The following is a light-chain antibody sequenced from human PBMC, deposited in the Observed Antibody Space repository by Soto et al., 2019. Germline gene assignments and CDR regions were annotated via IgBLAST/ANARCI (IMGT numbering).Light chain of an antibody. Sequence: QSVLTQPPSVSGAPGQRVTISCTGSSSNIGAGYDVHWYQQLPGTAPKLLIYGNSNRPSGVPDRFSGSKSGTSASLAITGLQAEDEADYYCAAWDDSLNGHAVFGGGTKLTVL. CDR1: SSNIGAGYD. CDR2: GNS. V-gene: IGLV1-40*01. J-gene: IGLJ2*01. CDR3: AAWDDSLNGHAV.